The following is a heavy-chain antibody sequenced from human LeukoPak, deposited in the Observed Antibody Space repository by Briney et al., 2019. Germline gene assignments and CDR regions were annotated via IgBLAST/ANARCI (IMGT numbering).Heavy chain of an antibody. Sequence: GRSLRLSCAASGFTVSSNYVSWVRQAPGKGLGWVSISYSGGSTYYADFVKGRFIISRDNSKNTVYLQMSRLRAEDTAVYYCAKVGARKIYYAIDYWGQGTPVTVSS. D-gene: IGHD3-3*01. CDR1: GFTVSSNY. J-gene: IGHJ4*02. CDR3: AKVGARKIYYAIDY. CDR2: SYSGGST. V-gene: IGHV3-66*01.